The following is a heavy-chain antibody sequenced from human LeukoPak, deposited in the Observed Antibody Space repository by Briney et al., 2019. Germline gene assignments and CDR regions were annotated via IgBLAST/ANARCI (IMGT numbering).Heavy chain of an antibody. CDR2: IYYSGST. CDR1: GGSISSSSYY. D-gene: IGHD2-8*02. Sequence: PSETLSLTCTVSGGSISSSSYYWGWIRQPPGKGLEWIGSIYYSGSTYYNPSLKSRVTISVDTSKNQFSLKLSSVTAADTAVYFCARDRVLDFDYWGQGTLVTVSS. J-gene: IGHJ4*02. V-gene: IGHV4-39*07. CDR3: ARDRVLDFDY.